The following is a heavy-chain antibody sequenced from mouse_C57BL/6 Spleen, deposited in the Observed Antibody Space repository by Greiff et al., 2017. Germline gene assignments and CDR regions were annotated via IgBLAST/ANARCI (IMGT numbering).Heavy chain of an antibody. Sequence: EVMLVESEGGLVQPGSSMKLSCTASGFTFSDYYMAWVRQVPEKGLEWVANINYDGSSTYYLDSLKSRFIISRDNAKNILYLQMSSLKSEDTATYYCARTNWPYAMDYWGQGTSVTVSS. CDR1: GFTFSDYY. D-gene: IGHD4-1*01. CDR3: ARTNWPYAMDY. J-gene: IGHJ4*01. V-gene: IGHV5-16*01. CDR2: INYDGSST.